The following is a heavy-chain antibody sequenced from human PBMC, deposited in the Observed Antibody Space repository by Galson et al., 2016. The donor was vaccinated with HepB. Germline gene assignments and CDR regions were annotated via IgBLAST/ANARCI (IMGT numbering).Heavy chain of an antibody. V-gene: IGHV4-34*01. CDR2: INHSGST. CDR1: GGSFSGYS. D-gene: IGHD3-10*01. CDR3: ARGGAPYCLGTGRFDY. Sequence: SETLSLTCAVYGGSFSGYSWSWIRQAPGKGLEWIGEINHSGSTNYNNPSLKSRVTISIDTSKNHFSLNLTSVTAADTAVYYCARGGAPYCLGTGRFDYWGQRTLVTVSS. J-gene: IGHJ4*02.